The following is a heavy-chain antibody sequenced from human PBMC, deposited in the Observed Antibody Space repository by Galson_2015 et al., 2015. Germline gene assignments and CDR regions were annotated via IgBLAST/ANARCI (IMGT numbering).Heavy chain of an antibody. Sequence: SAKVSCKASGYTLTGYYMHWVRQAPGQGLEWMGRIHPSSGGTNYAQKFQGRVTMNRDTSISTAYMELSRLRSDDTAVYYCARVGSGYCSGGSCSTDYYMDVWGKGTTVTVSS. CDR2: IHPSSGGT. D-gene: IGHD2-15*01. J-gene: IGHJ6*03. V-gene: IGHV1-2*06. CDR1: GYTLTGYY. CDR3: ARVGSGYCSGGSCSTDYYMDV.